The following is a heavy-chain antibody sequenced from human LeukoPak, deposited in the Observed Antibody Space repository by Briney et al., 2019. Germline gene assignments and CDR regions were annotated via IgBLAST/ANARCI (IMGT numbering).Heavy chain of an antibody. CDR1: GFTFSYYG. D-gene: IGHD2/OR15-2a*01. CDR2: ISGSGGST. Sequence: GGSLRLSCAASGFTFSYYGMHWVRQAPGKGLEWVSAISGSGGSTYYADSVKGRFTISRDNSKNTLYLQMNSLRAEDTAVYYCAKDRVLLSDYWGQGALVTVSS. J-gene: IGHJ4*02. V-gene: IGHV3-23*01. CDR3: AKDRVLLSDY.